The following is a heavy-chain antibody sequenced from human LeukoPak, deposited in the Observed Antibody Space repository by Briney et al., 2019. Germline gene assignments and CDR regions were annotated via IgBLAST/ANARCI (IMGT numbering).Heavy chain of an antibody. V-gene: IGHV4-34*01. CDR1: GGSFSGHY. CDR2: LNHSGAT. Sequence: SETLSLTCTVYGGSFSGHYWSWIRQPPGKGLEWIGELNHSGATNYNPSLRSRVTISVDTSKNQFSLKLSSVTAADTAVYFCARDGSYSLDYWGQGALVTVSS. CDR3: ARDGSYSLDY. D-gene: IGHD3-3*01. J-gene: IGHJ4*02.